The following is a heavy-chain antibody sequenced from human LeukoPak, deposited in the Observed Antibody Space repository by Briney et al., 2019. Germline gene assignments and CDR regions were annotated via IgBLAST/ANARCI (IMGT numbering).Heavy chain of an antibody. D-gene: IGHD2-15*01. J-gene: IGHJ6*03. Sequence: ASVKVSCKVSGYTLTKLSLHWVRQAPGKGLEWMGGFDPEDGETVYAQKFQGRVTITADESTRTAYMELSSLRSEDTAVYYCARAGGYCSGGSCYTYMDVWGKGTTVTISS. CDR3: ARAGGYCSGGSCYTYMDV. CDR1: GYTLTKLS. CDR2: FDPEDGET. V-gene: IGHV1-24*01.